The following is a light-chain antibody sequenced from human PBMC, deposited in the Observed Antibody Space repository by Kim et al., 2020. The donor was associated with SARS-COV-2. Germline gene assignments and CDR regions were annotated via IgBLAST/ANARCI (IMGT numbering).Light chain of an antibody. CDR1: QTIDSNN. V-gene: IGKV3-20*01. CDR3: QQYGGSPLYT. CDR2: GTS. J-gene: IGKJ2*01. Sequence: IVLTQSPGTLSLYPGERATLSCRASQTIDSNNLAWYKHKLGQAPRLLIYGTSRRVTGIPDRFSGSGSGTDFTLTISRLEPEDLGIYYCQQYGGSPLYTFGQGTKLEI.